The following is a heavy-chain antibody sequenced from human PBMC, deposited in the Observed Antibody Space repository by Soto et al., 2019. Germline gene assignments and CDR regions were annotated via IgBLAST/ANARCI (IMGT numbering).Heavy chain of an antibody. Sequence: NPSETLSLTCAVSGGSIDSGAYSLSWIRQPPGKGLEWIGYVTHTGTAYSIPSLNGRLTLSVDSSQTQFSLKLSSVTAADTAVYYCARGEYYGSGNYFDYWGQGTLVTVSS. D-gene: IGHD3-10*01. CDR1: GGSIDSGAYS. CDR2: VTHTGTA. J-gene: IGHJ4*02. V-gene: IGHV4-30-2*01. CDR3: ARGEYYGSGNYFDY.